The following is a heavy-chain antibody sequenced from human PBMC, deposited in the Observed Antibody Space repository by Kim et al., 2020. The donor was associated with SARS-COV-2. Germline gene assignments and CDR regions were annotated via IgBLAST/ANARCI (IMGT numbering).Heavy chain of an antibody. J-gene: IGHJ4*02. CDR3: ARADSGRSD. Sequence: GGSLRLSCAASGFTFSSNGMNWVRQAPGKGLEWVAVFSYDGSNKYYADSVKGRFTTSRDNSKNTLYLQMNSLRAEDTAVYYCARADSGRSDWGQGTLVTVSS. V-gene: IGHV3-33*05. CDR2: FSYDGSNK. CDR1: GFTFSSNG. D-gene: IGHD1-26*01.